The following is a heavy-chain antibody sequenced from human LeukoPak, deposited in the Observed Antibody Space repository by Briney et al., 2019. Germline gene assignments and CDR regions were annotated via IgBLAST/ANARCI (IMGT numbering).Heavy chain of an antibody. V-gene: IGHV3-23*01. CDR2: ISNGGITT. CDR1: GFTFAGFF. D-gene: IGHD1-7*01. CDR3: TKAIETTDVDY. J-gene: IGHJ4*02. Sequence: GGSLRLSCAASGFTFAGFFMSWLRQAPGKRLERVSGISNGGITTYYADSVRGRFTISRDNSRNTMYRQMNSLRAEDTAVYYCTKAIETTDVDYWGQGTLVTVSS.